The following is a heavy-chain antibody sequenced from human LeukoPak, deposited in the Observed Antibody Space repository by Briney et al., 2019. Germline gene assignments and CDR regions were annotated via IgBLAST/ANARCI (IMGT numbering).Heavy chain of an antibody. Sequence: GESLKISCKVFGYSFTTYWIGWVRQMPGKGLEWMGIIYPGDSDTKYSPSFQGQVTISADKPISTAYLQWSSLKASDTAMYYCARQDSGYEFDYWGQGTLVTVSS. V-gene: IGHV5-51*01. J-gene: IGHJ4*02. D-gene: IGHD5-12*01. CDR2: IYPGDSDT. CDR3: ARQDSGYEFDY. CDR1: GYSFTTYW.